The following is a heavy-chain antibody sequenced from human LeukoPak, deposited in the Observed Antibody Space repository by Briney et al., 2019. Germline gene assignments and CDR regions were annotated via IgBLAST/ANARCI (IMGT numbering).Heavy chain of an antibody. CDR3: ASKTYYYDSGGYYRTHGMDV. CDR1: GYTFTSHG. J-gene: IGHJ6*02. CDR2: ISAYNGNT. Sequence: ASVKVSCKASGYTFTSHGISWVRQAPGQGLEWMGWISAYNGNTNYAQKLQGRVTMTTDTSTSTAYMELRSLRTDDTAVYYCASKTYYYDSGGYYRTHGMDVWGQGTTVTVSS. V-gene: IGHV1-18*01. D-gene: IGHD3-22*01.